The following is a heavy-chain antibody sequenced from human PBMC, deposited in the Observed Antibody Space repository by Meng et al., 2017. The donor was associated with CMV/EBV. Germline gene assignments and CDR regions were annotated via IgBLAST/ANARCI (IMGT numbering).Heavy chain of an antibody. CDR1: GFTFSSYA. V-gene: IGHV3-30*04. Sequence: GESLKISCAASGFTFSSYAMHWVRQAPGKGLEWVAVISYDGSNKYYADSVKGRFTISRDNSKNTLYLQMNSLRAEDTAVYYCARGHGKWELLRDGMDVWGRGTTVTVSS. J-gene: IGHJ6*02. D-gene: IGHD1-26*01. CDR2: ISYDGSNK. CDR3: ARGHGKWELLRDGMDV.